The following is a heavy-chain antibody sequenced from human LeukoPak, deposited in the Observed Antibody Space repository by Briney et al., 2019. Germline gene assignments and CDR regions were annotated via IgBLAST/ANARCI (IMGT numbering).Heavy chain of an antibody. V-gene: IGHV3-23*01. D-gene: IGHD2/OR15-2a*01. Sequence: SGGSLRLSCAASGFTFSSYAMSWVRQAPGKGLEWVSAISGSGGSTYYADSVKGRFTISRDNSKNTLYLQMNSLRAEDTAVYYCANHSQSKYRPLDYWGQGTLVTVSS. CDR2: ISGSGGST. J-gene: IGHJ4*02. CDR1: GFTFSSYA. CDR3: ANHSQSKYRPLDY.